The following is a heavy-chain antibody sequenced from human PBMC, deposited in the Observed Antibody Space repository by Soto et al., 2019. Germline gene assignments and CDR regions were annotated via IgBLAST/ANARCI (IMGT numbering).Heavy chain of an antibody. Sequence: EAQLLESGGELIQPGGSLRLSCAASGFTYSSHGMSWVRQAPGKGLEWIAGLSRGGGSTYYADSVKGRFTISRDNSKNTQDSIMNSLRVEDTALYYCAKDGQYRTDGFDIWGQGTMVTVSS. CDR2: LSRGGGST. V-gene: IGHV3-23*01. J-gene: IGHJ3*02. D-gene: IGHD5-12*01. CDR3: AKDGQYRTDGFDI. CDR1: GFTYSSHG.